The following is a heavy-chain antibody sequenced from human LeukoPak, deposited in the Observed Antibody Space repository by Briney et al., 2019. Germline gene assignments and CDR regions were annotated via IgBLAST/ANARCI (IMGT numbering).Heavy chain of an antibody. D-gene: IGHD5-18*01. CDR3: ARVLGYSYGHDY. CDR2: MNPNSGNT. V-gene: IGHV1-8*02. J-gene: IGHJ4*02. CDR1: GYTFTSYD. Sequence: GASVKVSCKASGYTFTSYDINWVRQATGQGLEWMGWMNPNSGNTGYAQKFQGRVAMTRNTSISTAYMELSSLRSEDTAVYYCARVLGYSYGHDYWGQGTLVTVSS.